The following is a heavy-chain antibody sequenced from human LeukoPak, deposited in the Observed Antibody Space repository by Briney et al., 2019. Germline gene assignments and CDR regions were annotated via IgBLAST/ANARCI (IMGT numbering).Heavy chain of an antibody. D-gene: IGHD6-13*01. CDR2: IYHSGST. Sequence: SETLSLTCTVSGYSISSGYYWGWIRQPPGKGLEWIGSIYHSGSTYYNPSLKSRVTISVDTSKNQFSLKLSSVTAADTAVYYCARGSSSWYGNWFDPWGRGTLVTVSS. CDR3: ARGSSSWYGNWFDP. CDR1: GYSISSGYY. J-gene: IGHJ5*02. V-gene: IGHV4-38-2*02.